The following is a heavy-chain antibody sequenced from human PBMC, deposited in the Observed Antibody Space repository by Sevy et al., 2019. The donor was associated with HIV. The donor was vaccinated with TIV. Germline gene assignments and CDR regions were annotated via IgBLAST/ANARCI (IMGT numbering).Heavy chain of an antibody. D-gene: IGHD3-10*02. CDR2: ISFSGVAT. J-gene: IGHJ6*02. Sequence: GGSLRLSCVGSGFTFGSYGMSGVRQPPGKGLEGVSSISFSGVATFYADSVRGRFTISRDNSKNILYLQMNSLRAEDTAVYFCAKPPSNHDVLHYYGMDVWGQGTTVTVSS. CDR1: GFTFGSYG. CDR3: AKPPSNHDVLHYYGMDV. V-gene: IGHV3-23*01.